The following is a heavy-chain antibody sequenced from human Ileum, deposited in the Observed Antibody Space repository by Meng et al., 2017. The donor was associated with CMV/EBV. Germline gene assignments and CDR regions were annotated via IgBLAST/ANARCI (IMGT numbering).Heavy chain of an antibody. CDR2: IYTSGST. CDR1: PGSIRSYY. V-gene: IGHV4-4*07. Sequence: VRRHELGLGRVKPTDPRSPTGTVSPGSIRSYYGRWIRQPAGKGLEWIGRIYTSGSTNYIPSLKSRVTMSVDTSKTQFSLKLSSVTAADTAVYYCARVWGIAVRPLDYWGQGTLVTVSS. J-gene: IGHJ4*02. D-gene: IGHD6-6*01. CDR3: ARVWGIAVRPLDY.